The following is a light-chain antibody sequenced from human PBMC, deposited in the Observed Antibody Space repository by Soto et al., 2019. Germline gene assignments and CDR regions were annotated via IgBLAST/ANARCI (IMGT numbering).Light chain of an antibody. J-gene: IGKJ4*01. CDR1: QTVRNNY. Sequence: EFVLTQSPGTLSLSPGERSTVSGIASQTVRNNYLAWYQQKPGQAPRLLIYDASSRATGIPDRFSGGGSGTDFTLTISRLEPEDFAVYYCQQFSSYPLTFGGGTKVDIK. CDR3: QQFSSYPLT. CDR2: DAS. V-gene: IGKV3-20*01.